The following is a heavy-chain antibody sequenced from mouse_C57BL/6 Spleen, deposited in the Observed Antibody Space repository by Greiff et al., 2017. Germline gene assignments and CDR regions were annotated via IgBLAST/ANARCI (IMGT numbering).Heavy chain of an antibody. D-gene: IGHD2-3*01. CDR3: ARGTDGYYVSYAMDY. CDR1: GYTFTSYW. CDR2: IYPGSGST. V-gene: IGHV1-55*01. Sequence: QVQLQQPGAELVKPGASVKMSCKASGYTFTSYWITWVKQRPGQGLEWIGDIYPGSGSTNYNEQFKSKATLTVDTSSSTAYMQLSSLTSEDSAVYYCARGTDGYYVSYAMDYWGQGTSVTVSS. J-gene: IGHJ4*01.